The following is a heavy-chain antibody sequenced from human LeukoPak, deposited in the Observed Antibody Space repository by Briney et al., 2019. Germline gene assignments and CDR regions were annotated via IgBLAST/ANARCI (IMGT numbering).Heavy chain of an antibody. Sequence: GGSLRLPRAAFGFTFSRYWLSLVRQAPGKGLVLVSRINSYGSSTSYADSVKGRFTTSRDNAKNTLYLQMNSLRAEDAAVYYCVRVGSDSGSYYDYWGQGTLVSVSS. D-gene: IGHD1-26*01. CDR1: GFTFSRYW. CDR2: INSYGSST. CDR3: VRVGSDSGSYYDY. V-gene: IGHV3-74*01. J-gene: IGHJ4*02.